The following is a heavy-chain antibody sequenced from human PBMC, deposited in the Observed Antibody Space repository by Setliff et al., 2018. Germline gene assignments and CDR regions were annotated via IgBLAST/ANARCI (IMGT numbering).Heavy chain of an antibody. D-gene: IGHD2-15*01. V-gene: IGHV4-59*01. CDR2: IYHNGNT. CDR1: GGSISPYF. J-gene: IGHJ6*02. Sequence: PSETLSLTCTVSGGSISPYFWSWIRQPPGKGLEWIGYIYHNGNTNFNPSLKTRVTMSVDPSKNQFALNLRSVTAADTAVYYCVRDRTAYSYCLDVWAQGTTVTVSS. CDR3: VRDRTAYSYCLDV.